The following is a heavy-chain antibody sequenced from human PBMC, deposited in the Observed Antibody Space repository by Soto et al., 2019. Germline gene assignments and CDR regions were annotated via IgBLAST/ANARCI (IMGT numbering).Heavy chain of an antibody. V-gene: IGHV1-8*01. D-gene: IGHD7-27*01. J-gene: IGHJ4*02. CDR1: GYTFTNYD. CDR3: ARSRRGTGVDFDY. Sequence: QVQLVQSGAEVKKPGASVKVSCKASGYTFTNYDVNWVRQATGQGREWMGWMNPDSGDTGYVQNFQGRVTMTRNTPISTAYMELSSLTSEDTAVYYCARSRRGTGVDFDYWGQGTLVTVSS. CDR2: MNPDSGDT.